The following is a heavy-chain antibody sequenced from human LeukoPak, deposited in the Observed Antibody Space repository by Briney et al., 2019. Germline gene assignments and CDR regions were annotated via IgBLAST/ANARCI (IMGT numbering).Heavy chain of an antibody. D-gene: IGHD6-13*01. CDR1: GGSISSYY. Sequence: SETLSLPCTVSGGSISSYYWGWIRQPPGKGLGWIGYIYYSGGTNYNPSLKSRVTISVDTSKNQFSLKLSSVTAADTAVYYCARHGDGDPGYSSSWYTGDWFDPWGQGTLVTVSS. CDR3: ARHGDGDPGYSSSWYTGDWFDP. J-gene: IGHJ5*02. CDR2: IYYSGGT. V-gene: IGHV4-59*08.